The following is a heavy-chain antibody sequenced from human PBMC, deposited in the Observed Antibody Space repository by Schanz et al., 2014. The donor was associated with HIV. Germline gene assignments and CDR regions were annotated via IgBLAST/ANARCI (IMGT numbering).Heavy chain of an antibody. V-gene: IGHV3-33*01. CDR2: ISPDGSKQ. J-gene: IGHJ6*02. CDR3: ARDVSHDSSGHYSDYYYGMDV. Sequence: QVQLVESGGGVVQPGRSLRLSCAASGFTFRRHGMHWVRQAPGQGLEWLAVISPDGSKQHYADSVKGRFIISRDNSKKILYLQMNSLRAEDTAVYYCARDVSHDSSGHYSDYYYGMDVWGQGTTVTVSS. CDR1: GFTFRRHG. D-gene: IGHD3-22*01.